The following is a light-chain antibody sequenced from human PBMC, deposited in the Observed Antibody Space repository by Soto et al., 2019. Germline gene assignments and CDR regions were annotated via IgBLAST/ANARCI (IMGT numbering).Light chain of an antibody. Sequence: QSVLTQPASVSGSPGQSITISCTGTSSDVGSYNLVSWYQQHPGKSPKLMIYEVSNRPSGVSNLFSGSKSGNTASLTISGLQAEDEADYYCCSYAGSSTPYVFGTGTKVTVL. CDR1: SSDVGSYNL. CDR3: CSYAGSSTPYV. CDR2: EVS. J-gene: IGLJ1*01. V-gene: IGLV2-23*02.